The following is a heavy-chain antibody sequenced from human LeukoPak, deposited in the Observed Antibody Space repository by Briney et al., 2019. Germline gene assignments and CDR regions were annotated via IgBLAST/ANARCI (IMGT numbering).Heavy chain of an antibody. V-gene: IGHV3-30*04. CDR3: ARVGIAVASDNY. D-gene: IGHD6-19*01. Sequence: PGGSLRLSCAASGFTFSSYAMHWVRQAPGKGLEWVAVISYDGSNKYYADSVKGRFTISRDNSKNTLYLQMNSLRAEDTAVYYCARVGIAVASDNYWGQGTLVTVSS. CDR2: ISYDGSNK. CDR1: GFTFSSYA. J-gene: IGHJ4*02.